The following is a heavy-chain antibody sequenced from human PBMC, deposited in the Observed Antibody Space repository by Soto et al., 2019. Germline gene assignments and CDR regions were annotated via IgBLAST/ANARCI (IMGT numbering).Heavy chain of an antibody. CDR1: GGSISSYY. CDR3: ASGENDYGDYYLDY. Sequence: SETLSLTCTVSGGSISSYYWSWIRQPPGKGLEWIGYIYYSGSTNYNPSLKSRVTISVDTSKNQFSLKLSSVTAADTAVYYCASGENDYGDYYLDYWGQGTLVTVS. J-gene: IGHJ4*02. V-gene: IGHV4-59*01. D-gene: IGHD4-17*01. CDR2: IYYSGST.